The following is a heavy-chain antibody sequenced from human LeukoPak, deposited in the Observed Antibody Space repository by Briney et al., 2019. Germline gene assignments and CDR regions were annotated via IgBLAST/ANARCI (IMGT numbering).Heavy chain of an antibody. CDR1: GVTFSNAW. CDR3: TTAGT. V-gene: IGHV3-15*01. J-gene: IGHJ5*02. Sequence: KPGGSLRLSCASSGVTFSNAWMNWVRQAPGKGLEWVERIKSETDGGTTDYAAPVKGRFTISRDDSRNTLYLQMDSLKTEDTAVYYCTTAGTWGRGTLVTVSS. CDR2: IKSETDGGTT. D-gene: IGHD3-10*01.